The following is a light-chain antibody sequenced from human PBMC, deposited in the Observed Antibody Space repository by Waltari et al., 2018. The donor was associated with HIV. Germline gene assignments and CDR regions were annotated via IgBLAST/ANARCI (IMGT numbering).Light chain of an antibody. CDR2: GNS. CDR3: QSYDSSLSVLV. J-gene: IGLJ3*02. Sequence: SVLPQPPSVSGAPGQRVTISCPGSSSNIGPAHDVHWYQQLPGTAPKLLIYGNSKRPSGVPDRFSGSKSGTSASLAITGLQAEEEADYYCQSYDSSLSVLVFGGGTKLTVL. V-gene: IGLV1-40*01. CDR1: SSNIGPAHD.